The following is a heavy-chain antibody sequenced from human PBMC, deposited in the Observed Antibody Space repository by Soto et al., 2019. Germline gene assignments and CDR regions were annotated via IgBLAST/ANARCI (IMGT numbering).Heavy chain of an antibody. CDR3: AKYMAPSRRTVSFFFDY. J-gene: IGHJ4*02. Sequence: GGSLRLSCAASGFTFSSYAMSWVRQAPGKGLEWVSAISGSGGSAYYADSVKGRFTISRDNSKNTLYLQMSSLRAEDTAVYYCAKYMAPSRRTVSFFFDYWGQGTLVTVSS. CDR2: ISGSGGSA. CDR1: GFTFSSYA. V-gene: IGHV3-23*01. D-gene: IGHD4-17*01.